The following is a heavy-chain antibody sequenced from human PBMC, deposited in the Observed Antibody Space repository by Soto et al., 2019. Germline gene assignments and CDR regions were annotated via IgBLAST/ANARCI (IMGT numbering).Heavy chain of an antibody. V-gene: IGHV3-74*01. CDR1: EFTFSGRS. CDR3: ARGWFGPDV. CDR2: SDKVGTDS. D-gene: IGHD3-10*01. Sequence: EVQLVESGGGLVQPGGSLRLSCVASEFTFSGRSVHWVRQAPGKGLVWVSGSDKVGTDSTYADSVKGRFTSSRDNVKHPVYRQMNSLRVEDTAVYYCARGWFGPDVWGKGTTVTVSS. J-gene: IGHJ6*03.